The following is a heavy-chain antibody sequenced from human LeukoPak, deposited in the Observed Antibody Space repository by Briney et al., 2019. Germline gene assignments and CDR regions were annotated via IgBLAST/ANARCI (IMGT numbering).Heavy chain of an antibody. CDR2: ISTSGSTI. Sequence: GGSLRLSYAASGFTFSSYYMNWLRQAPGRGREWVSYISTSGSTIDYADSVKGRFTIYRDNAKNSLYLQMNRLRAEDTAVYYCARPNLEYYYYYYMDVWGKGTTVTVSS. J-gene: IGHJ6*03. CDR1: GFTFSSYY. D-gene: IGHD1-1*01. V-gene: IGHV3-48*03. CDR3: ARPNLEYYYYYYMDV.